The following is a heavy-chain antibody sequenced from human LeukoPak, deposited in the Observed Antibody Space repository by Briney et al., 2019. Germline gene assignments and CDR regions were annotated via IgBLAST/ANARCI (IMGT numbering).Heavy chain of an antibody. J-gene: IGHJ4*02. CDR2: ISSDGSNE. D-gene: IGHD2-2*03. Sequence: GRSLRLSCAASGFSFSNYGMHWVRQAPGKGLEWGAVISSDGSNEYCADSVKGRFTISRDNSKNTLYLQMDSLRAEDTAVYYCAKDGYCSSTSCYPLHFHSWGQGPLVTVSS. CDR3: AKDGYCSSTSCYPLHFHS. CDR1: GFSFSNYG. V-gene: IGHV3-30*18.